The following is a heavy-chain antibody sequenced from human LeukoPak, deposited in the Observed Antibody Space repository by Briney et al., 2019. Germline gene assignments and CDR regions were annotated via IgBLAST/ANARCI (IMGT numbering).Heavy chain of an antibody. D-gene: IGHD2-8*01. CDR2: IYYSGST. CDR3: ARFAGTNARDAFDI. Sequence: PSETLSLTCTVSGGSISSSSYYWGWIRQPPGKGLEWIGSIYYSGSTYYNPSLKSRVTISVDTSKNQFSLKLSSVTAADTAVYYCARFAGTNARDAFDIWGQGTMVTVSS. CDR1: GGSISSSSYY. V-gene: IGHV4-39*07. J-gene: IGHJ3*02.